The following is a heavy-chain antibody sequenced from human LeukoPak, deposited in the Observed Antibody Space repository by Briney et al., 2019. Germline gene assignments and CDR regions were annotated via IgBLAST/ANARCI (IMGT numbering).Heavy chain of an antibody. J-gene: IGHJ4*02. CDR1: GFTFSSYG. Sequence: GSLRLSCAASGFTFSSYGIHWVRQAPGKGLEWVAVISYDGSNKYYADSVKGRFTISRDNSKNTLYLQMNSLRAEDTAVYYCAKAWRLLNYFDYWGQGTLVTVSS. CDR3: AKAWRLLNYFDY. V-gene: IGHV3-30*18. CDR2: ISYDGSNK. D-gene: IGHD6-25*01.